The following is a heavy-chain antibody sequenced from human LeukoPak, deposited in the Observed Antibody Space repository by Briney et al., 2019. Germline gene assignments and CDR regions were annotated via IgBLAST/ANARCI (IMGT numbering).Heavy chain of an antibody. V-gene: IGHV3-53*01. CDR2: IYSDNT. Sequence: GGSLRLSCTVSGFTVSSNSMSWVRQAPGKGLEWVSFIYSDNTHYSDSVKGRFTISRDNSKNTLYLQMNSLRAEDTAVYYCAKVTYGSGTYGAFDYWGQGTLVTVSS. CDR3: AKVTYGSGTYGAFDY. D-gene: IGHD3-10*01. J-gene: IGHJ4*02. CDR1: GFTVSSNS.